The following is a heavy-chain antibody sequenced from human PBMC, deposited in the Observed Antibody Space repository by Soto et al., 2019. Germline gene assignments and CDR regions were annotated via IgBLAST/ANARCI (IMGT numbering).Heavy chain of an antibody. CDR1: GFTFSSYG. CDR3: AKDQSLTTVTTFSXY. D-gene: IGHD4-17*01. V-gene: IGHV3-30*18. CDR2: ISYDGSNK. J-gene: IGHJ4*02. Sequence: PGGSLRLSCAASGFTFSSYGMHWVRQAPGKGLEWVAVISYDGSNKYYADSVKGRFTISRDNSKNTLYLQMNSLRAEDTAVYYCAKDQSLTTVTTFSXYWGQGTLVTSPQ.